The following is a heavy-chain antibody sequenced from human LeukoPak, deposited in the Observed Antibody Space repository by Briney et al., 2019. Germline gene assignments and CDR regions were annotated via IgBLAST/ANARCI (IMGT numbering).Heavy chain of an antibody. CDR3: AKERQTGDYFTSDY. D-gene: IGHD4-17*01. CDR2: INNRGSST. CDR1: GFTFSSYT. Sequence: GGSLRLSCAASGFTFSSYTMSWVRQAPGEGLEWLSAINNRGSSTYYAGSVKDRFTISRDNSENTLHLQMNSLTVDDTAVYFCAKERQTGDYFTSDYWGQGTLVTVSS. J-gene: IGHJ4*02. V-gene: IGHV3-23*01.